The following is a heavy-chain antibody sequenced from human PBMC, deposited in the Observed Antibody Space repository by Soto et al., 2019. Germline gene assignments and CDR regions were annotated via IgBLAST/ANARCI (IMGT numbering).Heavy chain of an antibody. CDR1: GDTFTIFA. J-gene: IGHJ4*02. CDR3: ARDLGSGYDPGDY. V-gene: IGHV1-69*12. Sequence: QVQLVQSGAEVKKPGSSVKVSCKASGDTFTIFAISWVRQAPGQGLEWMGGIIPTIGTTKYAQRFQGRITITGDESTGTAYMELNSLNSEDTAVYYCARDLGSGYDPGDYWGQGTLVTVSS. CDR2: IIPTIGTT. D-gene: IGHD5-12*01.